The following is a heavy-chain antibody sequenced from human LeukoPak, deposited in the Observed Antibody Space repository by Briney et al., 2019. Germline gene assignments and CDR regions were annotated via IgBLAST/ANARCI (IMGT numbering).Heavy chain of an antibody. CDR2: IRYDGSNK. CDR1: GFTFSSYG. Sequence: PGGSLRLSCAASGFTFSSYGMHWVRQAPGKGLEWVAFIRYDGSNKYYADSVKGRFTISRDNSKNTLYVQMNSLRVEDTAVYYCAKWKQYYDISTGNYALNNWIDPWGQGTLVTVSS. D-gene: IGHD3-9*01. J-gene: IGHJ5*02. V-gene: IGHV3-30*02. CDR3: AKWKQYYDISTGNYALNNWIDP.